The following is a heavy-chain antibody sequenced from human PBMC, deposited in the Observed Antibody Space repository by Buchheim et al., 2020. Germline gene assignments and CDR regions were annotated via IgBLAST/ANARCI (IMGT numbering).Heavy chain of an antibody. J-gene: IGHJ5*02. D-gene: IGHD2-15*01. Sequence: EVQLLESGGGLVQPGGSLRLSCAASGFTFSSYAMSWVRQAPGKGLEWVSAISGSGGSTYYADSVKGRFTISRDNSKNTLYLQMNSLRAEDTAVYYCAKDLIDYCSGGSCSANWFDPWGQGTL. V-gene: IGHV3-23*01. CDR2: ISGSGGST. CDR3: AKDLIDYCSGGSCSANWFDP. CDR1: GFTFSSYA.